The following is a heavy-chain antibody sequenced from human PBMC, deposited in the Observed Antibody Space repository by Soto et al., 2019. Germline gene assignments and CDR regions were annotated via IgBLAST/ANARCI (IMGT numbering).Heavy chain of an antibody. Sequence: PGESLKISCKGSGYSFTSYWIGWVRQMPGKGLEWMGIIYPGDSDTRYSPSFQGQVTISADKSISTAYLQWSSLKASDTAMYYCARQVTCSSTSGYPSYYYYYGMDVWGQGTTVTVSS. CDR2: IYPGDSDT. CDR1: GYSFTSYW. J-gene: IGHJ6*02. V-gene: IGHV5-51*01. CDR3: ARQVTCSSTSGYPSYYYYYGMDV. D-gene: IGHD2-2*01.